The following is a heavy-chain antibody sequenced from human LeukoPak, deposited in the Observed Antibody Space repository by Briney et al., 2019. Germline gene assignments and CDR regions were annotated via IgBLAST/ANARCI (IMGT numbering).Heavy chain of an antibody. CDR1: GFTFSSYG. CDR2: ISYDGSNK. J-gene: IGHJ4*02. Sequence: GGSLRLSCAASGFTFSSYGMHWVRQAPGKGLEWVAVISYDGSNKYYADSVKGRFTISRDNSKNTLYLQMNSLRAEDTAVYYCAKGEGGITMIEPNYYFDYWGQGTLVTVSS. D-gene: IGHD3-22*01. V-gene: IGHV3-30*18. CDR3: AKGEGGITMIEPNYYFDY.